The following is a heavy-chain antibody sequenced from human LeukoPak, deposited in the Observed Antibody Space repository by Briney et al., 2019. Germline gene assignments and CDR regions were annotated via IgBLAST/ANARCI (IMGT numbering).Heavy chain of an antibody. CDR2: IFYTGST. V-gene: IGHV4-59*12. D-gene: IGHD6-13*01. CDR3: ARDARYSSSWYRENWFDP. J-gene: IGHJ5*02. Sequence: SETLSLTCTVSGGSISTYYWSCIRQPPGKGLEWIGYIFYTGSTNYNPSLKSRVTISVDTSKNQFSLNLSSVTAADTAVYYCARDARYSSSWYRENWFDPWGQGTLVTVSS. CDR1: GGSISTYY.